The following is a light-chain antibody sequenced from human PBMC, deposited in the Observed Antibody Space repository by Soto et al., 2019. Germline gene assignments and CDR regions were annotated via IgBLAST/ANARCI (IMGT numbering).Light chain of an antibody. Sequence: EIVLTQSPGTLSLSPGERATLSCRASQSVSSTYLAWYQQKPGQAPRLLIYGASSRATGIPDRFSGSGSGTDFTLTISILEPEDFAVYYCQLFGSSPPFTFGPGTTVDIK. CDR3: QLFGSSPPFT. CDR1: QSVSSTY. J-gene: IGKJ3*01. V-gene: IGKV3-20*01. CDR2: GAS.